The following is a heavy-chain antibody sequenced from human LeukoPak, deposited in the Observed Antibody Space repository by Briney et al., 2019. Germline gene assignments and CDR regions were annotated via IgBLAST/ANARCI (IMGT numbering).Heavy chain of an antibody. CDR1: GGSISSGGYS. V-gene: IGHV4-30-2*01. Sequence: PSETLSLTCAVSGGSISSGGYSWSWIRQPPGKGLEWIGEINHSGSTNYNPSLKSRVTISVDTSKNQFSLKLSSVTAADTAVYYCARKCSSTSCYNYWGQGTLVTVSS. CDR3: ARKCSSTSCYNY. CDR2: INHSGST. J-gene: IGHJ4*02. D-gene: IGHD2-2*01.